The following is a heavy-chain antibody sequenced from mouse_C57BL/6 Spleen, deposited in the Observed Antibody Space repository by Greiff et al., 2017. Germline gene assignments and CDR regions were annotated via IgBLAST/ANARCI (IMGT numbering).Heavy chain of an antibody. Sequence: QVQLQQSGAELARPGASVKLSCKASGYTFTSYGISWVKQRTGQGLEWIGEIYPRSGNTYYNEKFKGKATLTADKSSSTAYMELRSLTSEDSAVYFCARWDYGRGTSGYFDYGGQGTTLTVSS. D-gene: IGHD1-1*01. CDR1: GYTFTSYG. J-gene: IGHJ2*01. V-gene: IGHV1-81*01. CDR2: IYPRSGNT. CDR3: ARWDYGRGTSGYFDY.